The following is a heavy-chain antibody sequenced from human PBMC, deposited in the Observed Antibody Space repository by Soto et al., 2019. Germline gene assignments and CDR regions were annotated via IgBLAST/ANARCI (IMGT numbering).Heavy chain of an antibody. CDR1: GFTVSTYG. CDR2: ISFDGDNK. D-gene: IGHD3-10*01. CDR3: VRSGDYRSGSYWYFFDY. Sequence: PGGSLRLSCAASGFTVSTYGMHWVRQAPGKGLEWVASISFDGDNKYYADSVKGRFTISRDNAKNSLFLQLNSLRAEDTALYYCVRSGDYRSGSYWYFFDYWGQGALVTVSS. J-gene: IGHJ4*02. V-gene: IGHV3-30*03.